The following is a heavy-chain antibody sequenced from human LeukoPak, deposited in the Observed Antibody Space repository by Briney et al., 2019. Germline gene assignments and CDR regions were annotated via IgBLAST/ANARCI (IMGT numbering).Heavy chain of an antibody. Sequence: SQTLSRTCTVSGGSISSGGYYWSWIRQHPGKGLEWIGYIYYSGSTYYNPSRKSRVTISVDTSKNQFSLKLSSVTAADTAVYYCARAEHCSSTSCYPSKIHYFDYWGQGTLVTVSS. CDR1: GGSISSGGYY. CDR3: ARAEHCSSTSCYPSKIHYFDY. CDR2: IYYSGST. J-gene: IGHJ4*02. V-gene: IGHV4-31*03. D-gene: IGHD2-2*01.